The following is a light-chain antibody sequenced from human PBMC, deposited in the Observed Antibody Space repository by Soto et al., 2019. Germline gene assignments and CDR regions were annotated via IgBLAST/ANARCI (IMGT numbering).Light chain of an antibody. CDR2: GAS. Sequence: EIVWTQSPVTLSLSPGERATLSCRASQSVSSSYLAWYRHKPGRAPGLLIYGASISAADIPDRFSGSGSGTDFTLTISRLEAEDFAVYYCHHYVSSRHSFGHGTKVEIK. CDR1: QSVSSSY. J-gene: IGKJ2*03. V-gene: IGKV3-20*01. CDR3: HHYVSSRHS.